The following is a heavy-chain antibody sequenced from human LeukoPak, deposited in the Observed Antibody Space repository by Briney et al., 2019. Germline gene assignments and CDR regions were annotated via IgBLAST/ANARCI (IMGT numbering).Heavy chain of an antibody. CDR3: ARLIAVAGTLSFFDC. CDR1: GCSISGYY. J-gene: IGHJ4*02. CDR2: ISYSGST. Sequence: PSETLSLTCTVSGCSISGYYWSWIRQPPGKGLECIGYISYSGSTYYNTFLKSRLTISVDTSKNQFSQKLNSVSDADTAVYYCARLIAVAGTLSFFDCWGQGILVTVCS. V-gene: IGHV4-59*08. D-gene: IGHD6-19*01.